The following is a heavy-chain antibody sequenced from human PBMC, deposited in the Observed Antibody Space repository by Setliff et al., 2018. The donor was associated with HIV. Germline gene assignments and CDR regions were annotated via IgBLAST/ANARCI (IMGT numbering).Heavy chain of an antibody. D-gene: IGHD6-19*01. CDR3: ARTQWKYYYYYYMDV. CDR2: INPSGGTT. CDR1: GYTFTSCY. J-gene: IGHJ6*03. Sequence: ASVKVSCKASGYTFTSCYMHWVRQAPGQGLEWMGIINPSGGTTSYSTPLKSRLTISKDTSKSQVVLTLTNMDPVDTATYYCARTQWKYYYYYYMDVWGKGTTVTVSS. V-gene: IGHV1-46*04.